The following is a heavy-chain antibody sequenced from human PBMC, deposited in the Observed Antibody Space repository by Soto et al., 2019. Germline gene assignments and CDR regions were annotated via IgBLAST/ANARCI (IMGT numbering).Heavy chain of an antibody. D-gene: IGHD5-18*01. Sequence: EQLVESGGGVVQPGGSLRLSCVASGFSLINYGMHWVRQAPGKGLEWVGRIKSKVDGSTTEYGSPVKDRFVISRDDSENTLDLQMHGLKTEDTAVYYCATPRPGTHGYGYWGQGTLVTVSS. CDR1: GFSLINYG. V-gene: IGHV3-15*01. J-gene: IGHJ4*02. CDR2: IKSKVDGSTT. CDR3: ATPRPGTHGYGY.